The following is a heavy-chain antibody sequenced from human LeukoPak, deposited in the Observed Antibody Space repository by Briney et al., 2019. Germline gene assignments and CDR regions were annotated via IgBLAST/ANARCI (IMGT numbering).Heavy chain of an antibody. CDR1: GGSISSGDYY. J-gene: IGHJ3*02. CDR2: IYYSGST. CDR3: ARDTYYYDSSGYPDAFDI. D-gene: IGHD3-22*01. Sequence: SQTLSLTCTVSGGSISSGDYYWGWIRQPPGKGLEWIGYIYYSGSTYYNPSLKSRVTISVDTSKNQFSLKLSSVTAADPAVYYCARDTYYYDSSGYPDAFDIWGQGTMVTVSS. V-gene: IGHV4-30-4*08.